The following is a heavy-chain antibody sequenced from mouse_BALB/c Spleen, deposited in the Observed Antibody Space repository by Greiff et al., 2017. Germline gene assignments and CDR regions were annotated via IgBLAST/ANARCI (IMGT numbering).Heavy chain of an antibody. V-gene: IGHV14-3*02. CDR1: GFNIKDTY. CDR2: IDPANGNT. D-gene: IGHD2-3*01. J-gene: IGHJ1*01. Sequence: EVKVVESGAELVKPGASVKLSCTASGFNIKDTYMHWVKQRPEQGLEWIGRIDPANGNTKYDPKFQGKATITADTSSNTAYLQLSSLTSEDTAVYYCASDGYYPHWYFDVWGAGTTVTVSS. CDR3: ASDGYYPHWYFDV.